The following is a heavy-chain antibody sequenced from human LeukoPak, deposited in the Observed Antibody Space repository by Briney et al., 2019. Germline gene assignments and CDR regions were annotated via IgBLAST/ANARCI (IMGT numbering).Heavy chain of an antibody. CDR1: GDSITSSTYY. V-gene: IGHV4-39*07. CDR3: AARSGGYLK. J-gene: IGHJ4*02. CDR2: IYYTGST. D-gene: IGHD5-12*01. Sequence: PSETLSLTCTISGDSITSSTYYWGWLRQPPGKGLEWIGTIYYTGSTYYNPSLKSRVTISVDTSKNQFSLRLSSVTAADTAVYYCAARSGGYLKWGQGTLITVSS.